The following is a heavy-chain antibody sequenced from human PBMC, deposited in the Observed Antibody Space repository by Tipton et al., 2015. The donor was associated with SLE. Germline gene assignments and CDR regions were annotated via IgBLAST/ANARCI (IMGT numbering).Heavy chain of an antibody. CDR1: GFTFSTYA. Sequence: SLRLSCAASGFTFSTYAMHWVRQAPGKGLEWVAVISYDGSNKYYADSVKGRFTISRDNSKNTLYLQMNSLRADDTAVYYCAGQVGALGAAFDIWGQGTMVTVSS. D-gene: IGHD1-26*01. CDR3: AGQVGALGAAFDI. V-gene: IGHV3-30*04. J-gene: IGHJ3*02. CDR2: ISYDGSNK.